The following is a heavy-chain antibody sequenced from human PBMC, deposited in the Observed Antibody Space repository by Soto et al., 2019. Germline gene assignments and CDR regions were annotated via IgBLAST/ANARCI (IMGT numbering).Heavy chain of an antibody. CDR3: ARDGPYYYASRMDG. CDR1: GIPVSSNY. Sequence: EVQLVESGVGLVQPGGSLRLSCAASGIPVSSNYMTCVRQAPGKGLEWVSVLHSGGDTYYANSVKGRFTISRHDSTNTLFLQMNSMTPEDTAVYYCARDGPYYYASRMDGWGQGTTVTVSS. V-gene: IGHV3-53*04. J-gene: IGHJ6*02. CDR2: LHSGGDT. D-gene: IGHD3-10*01.